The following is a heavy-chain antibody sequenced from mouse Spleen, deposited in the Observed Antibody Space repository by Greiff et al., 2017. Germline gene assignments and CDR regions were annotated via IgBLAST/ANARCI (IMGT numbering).Heavy chain of an antibody. CDR1: GYSITSGYY. D-gene: IGHD1-1*01. J-gene: IGHJ2*01. Sequence: EVKLVESGPGLVKPSQSLSLTCSVTGYSITSGYYWNWIRQFPGNKLEWMGYISYDGSNNYNPSLKNRISITRDTSKNQFFLKLNSVTTEDTATYYCAREDGSSPGYFDYWGQGTTLTVSS. CDR2: ISYDGSN. V-gene: IGHV3-6*01. CDR3: AREDGSSPGYFDY.